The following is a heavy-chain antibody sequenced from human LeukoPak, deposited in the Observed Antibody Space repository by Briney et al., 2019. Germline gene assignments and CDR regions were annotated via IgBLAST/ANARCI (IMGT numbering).Heavy chain of an antibody. D-gene: IGHD3-10*01. CDR2: INHSGST. CDR3: ARRARRNYYGSGSSQFDY. CDR1: GGSFSGYY. V-gene: IGHV4-34*01. Sequence: PSETLSLTCAVYGGSFSGYYWSWIRQPPGKGLEWIGEINHSGSTNYNPSLKSRVTISVDTSKNQFSLKLSSVTAADTAVYYCARRARRNYYGSGSSQFDYWGQGTLVTVSS. J-gene: IGHJ4*02.